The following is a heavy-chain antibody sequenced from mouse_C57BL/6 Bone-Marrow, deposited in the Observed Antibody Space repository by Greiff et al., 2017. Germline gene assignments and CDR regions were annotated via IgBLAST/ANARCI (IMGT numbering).Heavy chain of an antibody. J-gene: IGHJ3*01. CDR2: IDPKSGGT. Sequence: VQLQQSGAELVKPGASVKLSCKASGYTFTSYWMHWVKHRPGRGLEWIGRIDPKSGGTKYNEKFKSKATLTVDKPSSTAYMQLSSLTSEDSAVYYCARYHYSNYAWFAYWGQGTLVTVSA. D-gene: IGHD2-5*01. CDR3: ARYHYSNYAWFAY. CDR1: GYTFTSYW. V-gene: IGHV1-72*01.